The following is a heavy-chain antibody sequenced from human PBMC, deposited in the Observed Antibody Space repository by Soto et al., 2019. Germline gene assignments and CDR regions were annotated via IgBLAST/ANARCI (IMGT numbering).Heavy chain of an antibody. Sequence: ASVKVSCKVSGYTLTELSMHWVRQAPGKGLEWMGGFDPEDGETIYAQKFQGRVTMTEDTSTDTAYMELSSLRSEDTAVYYCATDRRLGIQLWTTDWPLDYWGQGTLVTVSS. CDR1: GYTLTELS. CDR2: FDPEDGET. CDR3: ATDRRLGIQLWTTDWPLDY. V-gene: IGHV1-24*01. D-gene: IGHD5-18*01. J-gene: IGHJ4*02.